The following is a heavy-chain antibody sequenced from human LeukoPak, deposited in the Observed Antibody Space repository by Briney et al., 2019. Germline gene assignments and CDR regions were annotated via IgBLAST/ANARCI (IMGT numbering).Heavy chain of an antibody. Sequence: SETLSLTCTVSGGSISTYYWSWIRQPPGKGLEWIGYIYYSGSTNYNPSLKSRVTISVDTSKNQFSLKLSSVTAADTAVYYCARDKGSSGYYFDAFHIWGHGTMVTVSS. CDR3: ARDKGSSGYYFDAFHI. CDR2: IYYSGST. V-gene: IGHV4-59*01. J-gene: IGHJ3*02. CDR1: GGSISTYY. D-gene: IGHD3-22*01.